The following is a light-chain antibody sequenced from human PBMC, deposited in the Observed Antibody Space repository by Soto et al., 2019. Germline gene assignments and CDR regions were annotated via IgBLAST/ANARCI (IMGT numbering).Light chain of an antibody. CDR1: QSVSSSY. Sequence: IVLTQSPGTLSFSPGEIATLSFRASQSVSSSYLAWYQQKPGQAPRLLIYGASTRATGIPVRFSGSASGTDFTLTISRLEPEDFAVYYCQQYDSSWTFGQGTKVDIK. J-gene: IGKJ1*01. CDR2: GAS. CDR3: QQYDSSWT. V-gene: IGKV3-20*01.